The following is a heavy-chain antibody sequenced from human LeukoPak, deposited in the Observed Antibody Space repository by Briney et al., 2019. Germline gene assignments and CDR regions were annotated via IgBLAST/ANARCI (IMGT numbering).Heavy chain of an antibody. J-gene: IGHJ5*02. D-gene: IGHD6-13*01. V-gene: IGHV4-30-4*07. CDR3: ARAVAAAGNNWFDP. CDR2: IHDSGST. Sequence: SETLSLTCAVSGDSISSGGYSWSWIRQTPGKGLEWIAYIHDSGSTHNNPSLKTRLSISIDTSKNQFSLKLNSVTAADTAVYYCARAVAAAGNNWFDPWGQGTLVTVSS. CDR1: GDSISSGGYS.